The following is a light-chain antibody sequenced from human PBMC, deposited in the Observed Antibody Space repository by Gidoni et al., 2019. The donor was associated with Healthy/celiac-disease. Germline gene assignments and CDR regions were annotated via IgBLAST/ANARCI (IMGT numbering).Light chain of an antibody. V-gene: IGKV3-11*01. CDR3: QQRSNWPIT. CDR1: QSFSSY. J-gene: IGKJ3*01. Sequence: EIVLTQSPATLSLSPGERATLSCRASQSFSSYLACYQQKPGQAPRLLIYDASNRATGIPARFSGSGSGTDFTLTISSLEPEDVAVYYCQQRSNWPITFGPXTKVDIK. CDR2: DAS.